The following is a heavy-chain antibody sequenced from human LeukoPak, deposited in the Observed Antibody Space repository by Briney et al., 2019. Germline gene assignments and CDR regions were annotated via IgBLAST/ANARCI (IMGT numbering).Heavy chain of an antibody. V-gene: IGHV3-30*04. CDR3: ARAEGYGGELDS. CDR2: IPYDGSNK. CDR1: GFTFSTYA. D-gene: IGHD4-23*01. J-gene: IGHJ4*02. Sequence: QPGRSLRLSCAASGFTFSTYAMHWVRQAPGKGPEWVAVIPYDGSNKYYADSVKGRFTISRENSKNRLYLQMNSLRAEDTAVYYCARAEGYGGELDSWGQGTLVTVSS.